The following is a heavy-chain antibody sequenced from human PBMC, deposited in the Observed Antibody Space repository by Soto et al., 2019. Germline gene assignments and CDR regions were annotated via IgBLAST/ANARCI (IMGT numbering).Heavy chain of an antibody. CDR2: ISSIGTTI. CDR1: GFTFSTSE. CDR3: AKGNSPVTVY. V-gene: IGHV3-48*03. D-gene: IGHD3-16*02. J-gene: IGHJ4*02. Sequence: PGGSLRLSCVASGFTFSTSETNWVRQAPGKGLEWISYISSIGTTIYYADSVRGRFTISRDNAKSSLYLQMSSLRAEDTAVYYCAKGNSPVTVYWGQGSLVTVSS.